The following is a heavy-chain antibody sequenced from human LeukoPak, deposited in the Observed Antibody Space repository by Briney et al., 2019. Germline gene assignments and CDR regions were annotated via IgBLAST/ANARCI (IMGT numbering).Heavy chain of an antibody. Sequence: GGSLRLSCAASGFTFSSYAMSWVRQAPGKGLEWVSAISGSVGSTYYVNSVKGRFTISRDNSKNTLYLQMNSLRAEDTAVYYCTTVYYDFWSGYWGQGTLVTVSS. V-gene: IGHV3-23*01. J-gene: IGHJ4*02. CDR1: GFTFSSYA. CDR2: ISGSVGST. CDR3: TTVYYDFWSGY. D-gene: IGHD3-3*01.